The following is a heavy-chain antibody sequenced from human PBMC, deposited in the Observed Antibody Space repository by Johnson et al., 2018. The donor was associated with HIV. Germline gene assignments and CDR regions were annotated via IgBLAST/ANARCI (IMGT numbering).Heavy chain of an antibody. CDR2: ISGGGVNT. CDR3: AKSAAAGTVKVAFDI. J-gene: IGHJ3*02. CDR1: GFTFNNYA. D-gene: IGHD6-13*01. Sequence: EQLVESGGGLAQPGGSLILSCAASGFTFNNYAMSWVRQAPGKGLEWVSAISGGGVNTYFADSVKGRFTISRDNSKNTLYLQMNSLRAEDTAVYYCAKSAAAGTVKVAFDIWGQGTMVTVSS. V-gene: IGHV3-23*04.